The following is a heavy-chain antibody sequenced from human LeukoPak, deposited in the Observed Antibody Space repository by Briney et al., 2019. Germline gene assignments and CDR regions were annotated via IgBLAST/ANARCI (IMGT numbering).Heavy chain of an antibody. V-gene: IGHV3-33*01. J-gene: IGHJ5*02. D-gene: IGHD5-12*01. CDR3: GYSGYDYWSDP. CDR1: GFTFSSYG. CDR2: IWYDGSNK. Sequence: GGSLRLSCAASGFTFSSYGMHWVRQAPGKGLEWVAVIWYDGSNKYYADSVKGRFTISRDNSKNTLYLQMNSLRAEDTAVYYCGYSGYDYWSDPWGQGTLVTVSS.